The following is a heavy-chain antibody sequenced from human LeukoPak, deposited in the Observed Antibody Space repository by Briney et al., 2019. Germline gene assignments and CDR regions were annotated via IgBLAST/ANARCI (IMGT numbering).Heavy chain of an antibody. J-gene: IGHJ3*01. Sequence: SETLSLTCTVSGDSINHGGYCWTWIRQRPGGGLEWIGYVYYNDATYYNPSLKSRLSMSVDRSTDQFSLRLSSVTAADAAMYYCARYYDNLYSSPDPDAFDVWGLGTMVAVSS. V-gene: IGHV4-31*03. CDR1: GDSINHGGYC. CDR2: VYYNDAT. D-gene: IGHD3-22*01. CDR3: ARYYDNLYSSPDPDAFDV.